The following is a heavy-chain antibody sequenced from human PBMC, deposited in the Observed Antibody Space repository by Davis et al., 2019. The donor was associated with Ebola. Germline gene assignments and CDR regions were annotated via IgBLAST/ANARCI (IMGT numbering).Heavy chain of an antibody. CDR2: IKEDGSER. J-gene: IGHJ4*02. D-gene: IGHD3-9*01. V-gene: IGHV3-7*01. CDR3: VRGGYYDSSLFSGFDY. Sequence: GESLKISCAASGFPFSSYGMHWVRQAPGKGLEWVANIKEDGSERDYVDSVKGRFIISRDNARNSVYLQMDRLGADDTAVYYCVRGGYYDSSLFSGFDYWGQGTLVTVSS. CDR1: GFPFSSYG.